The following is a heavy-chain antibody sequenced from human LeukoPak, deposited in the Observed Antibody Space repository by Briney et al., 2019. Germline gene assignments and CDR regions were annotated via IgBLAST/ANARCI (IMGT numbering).Heavy chain of an antibody. Sequence: GGSLRLSCAASGFTVSSNYMSWVRQAPGKGLEWVSVIYSGGSTYYADSVKDRFTISRDNSKNTLHLQMNSLRAEDTAVYYCARNSGYQASYYYYYGMDVWGQGTTVTVSS. D-gene: IGHD5-12*01. J-gene: IGHJ6*02. V-gene: IGHV3-53*01. CDR1: GFTVSSNY. CDR2: IYSGGST. CDR3: ARNSGYQASYYYYYGMDV.